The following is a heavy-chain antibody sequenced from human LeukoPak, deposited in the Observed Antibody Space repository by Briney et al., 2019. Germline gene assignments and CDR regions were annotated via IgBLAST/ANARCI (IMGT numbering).Heavy chain of an antibody. CDR1: GFSFSDYA. CDR3: ARHSHNHYFDY. J-gene: IGHJ4*02. V-gene: IGHV3-30-3*01. CDR2: ISHDGGNK. Sequence: PGRSLRLSRAASGFSFSDYAILWGRQAPGKGLEWVAVISHDGGNKYYADSVKGRLTISRDNSKNTLYLQVDSLRAEDTAIYYCARHSHNHYFDYWGQGTLVTVSS.